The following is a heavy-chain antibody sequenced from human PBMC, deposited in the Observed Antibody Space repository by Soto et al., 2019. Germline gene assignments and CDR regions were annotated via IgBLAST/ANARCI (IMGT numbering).Heavy chain of an antibody. J-gene: IGHJ4*02. Sequence: GGSLRLSCRASGFSFSSFAMTWVRQAPGKGLEWVSSIGGSGIITYYTDSVKGRFTISRDNSGNTLFLHMNSLRADDTAVYYCAKDPYGDYVGAFDSWGQGTLVTVSS. V-gene: IGHV3-23*01. D-gene: IGHD4-17*01. CDR1: GFSFSSFA. CDR3: AKDPYGDYVGAFDS. CDR2: IGGSGIIT.